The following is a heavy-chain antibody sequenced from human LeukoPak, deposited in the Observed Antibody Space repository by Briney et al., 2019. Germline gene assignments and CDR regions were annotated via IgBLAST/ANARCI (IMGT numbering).Heavy chain of an antibody. CDR3: AREGLDFSMRDYVWGSYRPFDY. V-gene: IGHV4-4*07. J-gene: IGHJ4*02. CDR1: GRSISTYH. Sequence: SYTLSLTCTVPGRSISTYHWSWIRQPAGKGMEWIGRSCTRGSTNYNPSLNRRATVAVGTAKDQFSLKLSSVTAADTAVYYCAREGLDFSMRDYVWGSYRPFDYWGQGTLVTVSS. CDR2: SCTRGST. D-gene: IGHD3-16*02.